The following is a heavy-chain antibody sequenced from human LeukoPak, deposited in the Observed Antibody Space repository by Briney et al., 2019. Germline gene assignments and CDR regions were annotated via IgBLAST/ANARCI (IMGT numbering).Heavy chain of an antibody. CDR2: IYYSGST. Sequence: SETLSLTCTVSDGSISSDYWSWIRQPPGKGLEWIGYIYYSGSTKYNPSLKSRLTISVDTSKNQLSLRLTSVTAADTAVYYCARNSVGELSWFGPWGQGTLVTVSS. V-gene: IGHV4-59*01. D-gene: IGHD3-10*01. CDR1: DGSISSDY. J-gene: IGHJ5*02. CDR3: ARNSVGELSWFGP.